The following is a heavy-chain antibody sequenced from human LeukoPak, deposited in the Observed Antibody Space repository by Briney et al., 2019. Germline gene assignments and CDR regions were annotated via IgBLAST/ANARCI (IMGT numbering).Heavy chain of an antibody. CDR3: ARDTYDSSGYHFYYMDV. CDR2: IKEDGSEK. V-gene: IGHV3-7*01. CDR1: GFTFNTYW. D-gene: IGHD3-22*01. Sequence: GGYLRLSCAVSGFTFNTYWMSWVRQAPGKGLEWVANIKEDGSEKHYGDSVRGRFTISRDNAKNSLYLRMNSLRAEDTALYFCARDTYDSSGYHFYYMDVWGKGTTVTVSS. J-gene: IGHJ6*03.